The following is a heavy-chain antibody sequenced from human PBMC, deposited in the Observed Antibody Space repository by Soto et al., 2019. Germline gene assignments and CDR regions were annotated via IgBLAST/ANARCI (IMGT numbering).Heavy chain of an antibody. CDR1: GDSIISSDFY. V-gene: IGHV4-39*01. J-gene: IGHJ5*02. Sequence: SETLSLTCTVSGDSIISSDFYWGWVRQPPGKGLEWIGSIFYLGSSYYNPSLKSRVTMSVDTSKNQFSLRLRSVTAADTALYFCARHSLALRKNTWFDPWGQGIMVTVSS. CDR2: IFYLGSS. D-gene: IGHD3-3*02. CDR3: ARHSLALRKNTWFDP.